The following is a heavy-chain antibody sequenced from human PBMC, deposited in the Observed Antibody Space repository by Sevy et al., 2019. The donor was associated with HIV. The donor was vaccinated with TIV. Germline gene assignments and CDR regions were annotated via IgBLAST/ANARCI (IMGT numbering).Heavy chain of an antibody. CDR3: AGAITIFGLTIMLDP. D-gene: IGHD3-3*01. V-gene: IGHV6-1*01. Sequence: QSQTLSLTCTISGDSVSSSSVAWNWIRQSPSRGLEWLGRTYYRSKWYNDYALSVKNRIIISPDTSKNQLSLQLNSVTPEDTVVYYCAGAITIFGLTIMLDPWGLGTLVTVSS. CDR2: TYYRSKWYN. CDR1: GDSVSSSSVA. J-gene: IGHJ5*02.